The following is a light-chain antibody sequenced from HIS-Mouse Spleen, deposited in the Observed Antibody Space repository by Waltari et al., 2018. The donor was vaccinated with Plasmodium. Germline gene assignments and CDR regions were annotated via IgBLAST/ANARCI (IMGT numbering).Light chain of an antibody. V-gene: IGKV3-15*01. J-gene: IGKJ3*01. CDR2: GAS. CDR1: QSVSSN. CDR3: QQYNNWSFT. Sequence: EIVMTQSPATLSVSSGESVILSCRASQSVSSNFAWYNQKPGQAPRLLIYGASTRATGIPARFSGSGSGTEFTLTISSLQSEDFAVYYCQQYNNWSFTFGPGTKVDIK.